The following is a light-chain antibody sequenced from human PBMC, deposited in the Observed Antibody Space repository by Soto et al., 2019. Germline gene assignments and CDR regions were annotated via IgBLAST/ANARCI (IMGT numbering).Light chain of an antibody. CDR3: LLSYSGGRLV. J-gene: IGLJ2*01. CDR2: DTN. V-gene: IGLV7-46*01. CDR1: TGAVTSGHY. Sequence: QAVVTQEPSLTVSPGGTVTLTCGSSTGAVTSGHYPYWFQQMPGQAPRTLIYDTNNKYSWTPARFSGSLLGGKAALTLSGAQPEDEAEYYCLLSYSGGRLVFGGGTKLTGL.